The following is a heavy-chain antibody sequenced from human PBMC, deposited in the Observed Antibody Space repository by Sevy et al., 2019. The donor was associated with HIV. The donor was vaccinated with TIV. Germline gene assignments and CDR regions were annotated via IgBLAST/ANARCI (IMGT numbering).Heavy chain of an antibody. Sequence: GGSLRLSCAASGFSFSSYGMHWVRQAPAQGLEWVAVISYDGNNQYYADSVKGRFTISRDNSKNTLFLQMNSLRAEDTAVYYCAKDFDWLLLIDHWGQGTLVTVSS. CDR1: GFSFSSYG. D-gene: IGHD3-9*01. V-gene: IGHV3-30*18. CDR2: ISYDGNNQ. J-gene: IGHJ4*02. CDR3: AKDFDWLLLIDH.